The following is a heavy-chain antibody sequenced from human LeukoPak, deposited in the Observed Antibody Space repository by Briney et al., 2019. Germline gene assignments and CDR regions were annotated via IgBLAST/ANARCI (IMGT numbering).Heavy chain of an antibody. J-gene: IGHJ4*02. V-gene: IGHV3-48*03. CDR3: ARVYRSSSGPTLDY. D-gene: IGHD6-6*01. CDR2: ISSSGSTI. Sequence: GGSLRLSCAAPGFTLSSYDMNWVRQAPGKGLEWVSYISSSGSTIYYADSVKGRFTISRDNAKNSLYLQMNSLRAEDTAVYYCARVYRSSSGPTLDYWGQGTLVTVSS. CDR1: GFTLSSYD.